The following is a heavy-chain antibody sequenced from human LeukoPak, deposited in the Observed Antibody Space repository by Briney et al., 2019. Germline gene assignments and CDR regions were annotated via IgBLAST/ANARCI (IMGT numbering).Heavy chain of an antibody. CDR3: ARDQYPALYNNTWFFDY. D-gene: IGHD6-13*01. CDR1: GYTFTGYY. J-gene: IGHJ4*02. V-gene: IGHV1-2*02. Sequence: GASVKVSCKASGYTFTGYYMHWVRQAPGQGLEWMGWINPNSGGTNYAQKFQGRVTMTRDTSISTAYMELSRLRSDDTAVYYCARDQYPALYNNTWFFDYWGQGTLVTVSS. CDR2: INPNSGGT.